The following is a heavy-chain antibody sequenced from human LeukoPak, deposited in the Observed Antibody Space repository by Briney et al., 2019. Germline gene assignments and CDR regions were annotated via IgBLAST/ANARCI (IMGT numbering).Heavy chain of an antibody. CDR2: IYYSGST. D-gene: IGHD4-17*01. CDR3: AREALRPSRWFDP. J-gene: IGHJ5*02. CDR1: GGSISSGDYF. Sequence: SQTLSLTCTVSGGSISSGDYFWSWIRQPPGKGLEWIGYIYYSGSTYYNPSLKSRVTISVDTSNNQFSLKLSSVTAADTAVYYCAREALRPSRWFDPWGQGTLVTVSS. V-gene: IGHV4-30-4*01.